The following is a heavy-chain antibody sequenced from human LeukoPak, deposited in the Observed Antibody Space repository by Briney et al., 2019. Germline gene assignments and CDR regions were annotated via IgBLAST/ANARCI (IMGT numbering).Heavy chain of an antibody. CDR1: GGSFSGYY. Sequence: SETLSLTCAVYGGSFSGYYWSWIRQPPGKGLEWIGEINHSGSTNHNPSLQSRVTISVDTSKNQFSLKLSSVTAADTAVYYCARSPGIAAARWFDPWGQGTLVTVSS. CDR3: ARSPGIAAARWFDP. J-gene: IGHJ5*02. V-gene: IGHV4-34*01. CDR2: INHSGST. D-gene: IGHD6-13*01.